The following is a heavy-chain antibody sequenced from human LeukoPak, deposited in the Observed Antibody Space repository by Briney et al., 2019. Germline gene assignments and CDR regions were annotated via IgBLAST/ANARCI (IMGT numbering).Heavy chain of an antibody. CDR3: ARFNYYDSSGYNWVSYYYYYYYMDV. CDR2: IYSGGST. Sequence: PGGSLRLSCAASGFTVSSNYVSWVRQAPGKGLEWVSVIYSGGSTYYADSVKGRFTISRDNSKNTLYLQMNSLRAEDTAVYYCARFNYYDSSGYNWVSYYYYYYYMDVWGKGTTVTVSS. CDR1: GFTVSSNY. V-gene: IGHV3-66*02. D-gene: IGHD3-22*01. J-gene: IGHJ6*03.